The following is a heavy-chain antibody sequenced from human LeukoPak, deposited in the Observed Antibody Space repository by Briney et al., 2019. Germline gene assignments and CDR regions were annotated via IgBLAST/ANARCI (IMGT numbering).Heavy chain of an antibody. CDR2: ISYDGSNK. CDR1: GFTFSSYG. D-gene: IGHD3-3*01. Sequence: PGRSLRLSCAASGFTFSSYGMHWVRQAPGKGLEWVAVISYDGSNKYYADSVKGRFTISRDNSKNTLYLQMNSLRAEDTAVYYCANGGAYYDFWSGYYKDWGQGTLVTVSS. CDR3: ANGGAYYDFWSGYYKD. J-gene: IGHJ4*02. V-gene: IGHV3-30*18.